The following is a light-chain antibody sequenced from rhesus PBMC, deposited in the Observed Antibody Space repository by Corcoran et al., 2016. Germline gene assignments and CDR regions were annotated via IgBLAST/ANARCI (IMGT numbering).Light chain of an antibody. CDR3: LQDYTTPYS. V-gene: IGKV1-94*01. J-gene: IGKJ2*01. CDR2: DES. Sequence: DIQMTQSPSSLSASVGDRVTVTCRASQGINKELSWYQQKPGKAPTLLLYDESNLQTGVSSRFSGSGSGPDFTLTISSLQPEDVATYYCLQDYTTPYSFGQGTKVEIK. CDR1: QGINKE.